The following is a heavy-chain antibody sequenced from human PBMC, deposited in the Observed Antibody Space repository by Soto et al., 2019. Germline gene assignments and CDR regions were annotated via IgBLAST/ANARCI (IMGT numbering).Heavy chain of an antibody. CDR3: EREEGYYRIDY. CDR2: IWYDGSNK. Sequence: GGSLRLSCAASGFTFSSYGMHWVRQAPGKGLEWVAVIWYDGSNKYYADSVKGRFTISRDNSKNTLYLQMNSLRAEDTAVYYCEREEGYYRIDYCGQANLVTVSS. CDR1: GFTFSSYG. D-gene: IGHD3-16*01. J-gene: IGHJ4*02. V-gene: IGHV3-33*01.